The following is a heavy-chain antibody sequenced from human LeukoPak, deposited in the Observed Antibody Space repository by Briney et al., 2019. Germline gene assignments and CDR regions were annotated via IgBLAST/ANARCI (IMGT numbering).Heavy chain of an antibody. Sequence: GGSPRLSCAASGFTFSNSAMTWVRQSPGKGLEWVSDISASGDTTHYADSVKGRFTISRDNSKHTLYPQMNSLRAEDTAVYYCARDYYDSSGYPGLDAFDIWGQGTMVTVSS. CDR2: ISASGDTT. CDR1: GFTFSNSA. D-gene: IGHD3-22*01. J-gene: IGHJ3*02. CDR3: ARDYYDSSGYPGLDAFDI. V-gene: IGHV3-23*01.